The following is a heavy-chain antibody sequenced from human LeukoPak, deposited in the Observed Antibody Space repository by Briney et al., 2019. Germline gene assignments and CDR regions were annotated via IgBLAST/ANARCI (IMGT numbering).Heavy chain of an antibody. CDR2: VHLNGGGT. CDR1: GHIFTVDS. J-gene: IGHJ3*01. V-gene: IGHV1-2*02. CDR3: ATAQRCSGGTCYAWTDAFHV. Sequence: ASVKVSCTASGHIFTVDSIRWVRQAPGQGLEWLGWVHLNGGGTYRAQKFEGRVTMTKGSSISTASMELSGLTSDDTAVYYCATAQRCSGGTCYAWTDAFHVWGQGTMVIVSS. D-gene: IGHD2-15*01.